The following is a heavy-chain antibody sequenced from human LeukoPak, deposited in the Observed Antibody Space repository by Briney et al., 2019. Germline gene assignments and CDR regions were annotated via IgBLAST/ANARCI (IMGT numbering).Heavy chain of an antibody. CDR1: GFTFSSYS. CDR2: ISSSSSYI. J-gene: IGHJ4*02. CDR3: ARDPSSLRDSYDS. Sequence: PGGSLRLSCAASGFTFSSYSMNWVRQAPGKGLEWVSSISSSSSYIYYADSVKGRFTISRDNAKNSLYLQMNSLRAEDTAVYYCARDPSSLRDSYDSWGQGTLVIVSS. V-gene: IGHV3-21*01.